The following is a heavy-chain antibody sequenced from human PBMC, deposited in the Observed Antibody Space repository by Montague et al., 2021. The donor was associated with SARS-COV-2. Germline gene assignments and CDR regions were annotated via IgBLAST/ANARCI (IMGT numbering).Heavy chain of an antibody. J-gene: IGHJ3*02. Sequence: SLRLSCAASGFTFSSYAMHWVRQAPGKGLEWVAVISYDGSNKYYADSVKGRFTISRDNSKNTLYLQMNSLRAEDTAVYYCAGSSSSYLLGAFDIWGQGTMVTVSS. CDR2: ISYDGSNK. V-gene: IGHV3-30-3*01. CDR1: GFTFSSYA. CDR3: AGSSSSYLLGAFDI. D-gene: IGHD6-6*01.